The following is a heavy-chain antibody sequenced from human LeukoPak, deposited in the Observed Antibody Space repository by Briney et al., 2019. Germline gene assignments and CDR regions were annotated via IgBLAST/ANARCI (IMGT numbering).Heavy chain of an antibody. V-gene: IGHV3-15*01. CDR3: TTEYSVFAFDI. J-gene: IGHJ3*02. Sequence: GESLRLSCVGSGFIFSDAWLTWVHQAPGKGLEWLGRVKRKSAGGTIDYAAPVKGRFTISRDDSTDTVSLQMNSLTTEDTAVYYCTTEYSVFAFDIWGHGTMVTVSS. D-gene: IGHD5-18*01. CDR2: VKRKSAGGTI. CDR1: GFIFSDAW.